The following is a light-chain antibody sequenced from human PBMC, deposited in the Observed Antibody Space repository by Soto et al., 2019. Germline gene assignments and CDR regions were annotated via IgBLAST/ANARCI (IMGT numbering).Light chain of an antibody. J-gene: IGKJ4*01. CDR1: QSVSSN. V-gene: IGKV3-15*01. CDR3: QQYHKWPPFT. Sequence: EVGMTQSPATLSVSPGERATLSCRASQSVSSNLAWYQQKPGQTPRLLMYGASTRATGIPARFSGSGSGTELTLTISSLQSEDFAVYYCQQYHKWPPFTFGGGTKVEIK. CDR2: GAS.